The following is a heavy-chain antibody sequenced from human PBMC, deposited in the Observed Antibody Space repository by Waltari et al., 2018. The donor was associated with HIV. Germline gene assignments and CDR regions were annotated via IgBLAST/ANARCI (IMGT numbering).Heavy chain of an antibody. CDR1: GYSLSIDYS. D-gene: IGHD5-18*01. J-gene: IGHJ4*02. Sequence: QVQLHDSGPGMVKPSEPLSLTCPVSGYSLSIDYSWGWIRQPPGKGLEWIGSASRSGSTYYSPSLKSRVTISLDTSKNQFSLKLNSVAAADTAVYYCGSGSRRGHSHGIDYWGQGTLVTVSS. V-gene: IGHV4-38-2*01. CDR3: GSGSRRGHSHGIDY. CDR2: ASRSGST.